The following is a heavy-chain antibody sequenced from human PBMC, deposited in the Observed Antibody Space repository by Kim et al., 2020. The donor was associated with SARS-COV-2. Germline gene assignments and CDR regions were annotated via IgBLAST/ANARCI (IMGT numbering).Heavy chain of an antibody. D-gene: IGHD6-13*01. Sequence: SETLSLTCTVSGYSISSGYYWGWIRQPPGKGLEWIGSIYHSGSTYYNPSLKSRVTISVDTSKNQFSLKLSSVTAADTAVYYCARDDLYSSSWYYYYYGMDVWGQGTTVTVSS. CDR1: GYSISSGYY. CDR3: ARDDLYSSSWYYYYYGMDV. CDR2: IYHSGST. J-gene: IGHJ6*02. V-gene: IGHV4-38-2*02.